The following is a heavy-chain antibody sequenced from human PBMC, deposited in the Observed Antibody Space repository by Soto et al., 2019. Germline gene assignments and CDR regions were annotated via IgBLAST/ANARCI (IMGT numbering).Heavy chain of an antibody. V-gene: IGHV4-39*01. CDR2: IYYSGST. D-gene: IGHD6-19*01. J-gene: IGHJ6*02. Sequence: SETLSLTCTVSGGSISSSSYYWGWIRQPPGKGLEWIGSIYYSGSTYYNPSLKSRVTISVDTSKNQFSLKLSSVTAADTAVYYCARSPMQWLVGYFYYGMYVWGQGTTVTVSS. CDR3: ARSPMQWLVGYFYYGMYV. CDR1: GGSISSSSYY.